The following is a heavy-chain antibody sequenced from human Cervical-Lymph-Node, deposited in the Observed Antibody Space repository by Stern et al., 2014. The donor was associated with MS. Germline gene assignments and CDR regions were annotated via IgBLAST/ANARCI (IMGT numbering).Heavy chain of an antibody. J-gene: IGHJ4*02. V-gene: IGHV3-23*04. CDR1: GFTFSSYA. CDR3: AKRDSSGWYAIIDY. D-gene: IGHD6-19*01. Sequence: EVQLVESGGGLVQPGGSLRLSCAASGFTFSSYAMSWVRQAPGKGLEWVSTISGSGGSTDYADSVNGRFTICRDNSQQPTYLRLNSLRAEDTAVYYCAKRDSSGWYAIIDYWGQGTLVTVSS. CDR2: ISGSGGST.